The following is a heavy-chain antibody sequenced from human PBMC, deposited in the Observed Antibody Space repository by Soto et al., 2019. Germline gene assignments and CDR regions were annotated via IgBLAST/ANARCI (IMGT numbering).Heavy chain of an antibody. D-gene: IGHD5-12*01. CDR2: IYYSGNT. J-gene: IGHJ4*02. CDR1: GDSINSDKYY. Sequence: SETLSLTCSVSGDSINSDKYYWGWIRQPPGKGLEWIGYIYYSGNTNYNPSLQSRVTISVDKSKNQFSLKLNSVTAADTAVYYCARRSGYDYVLGHWGQGTLVTVSS. CDR3: ARRSGYDYVLGH. V-gene: IGHV4-61*05.